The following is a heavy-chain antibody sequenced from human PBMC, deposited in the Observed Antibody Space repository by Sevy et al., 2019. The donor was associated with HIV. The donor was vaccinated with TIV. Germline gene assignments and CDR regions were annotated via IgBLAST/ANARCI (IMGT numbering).Heavy chain of an antibody. CDR3: ARGPSYYDFWSGYKGMDV. V-gene: IGHV3-11*04. D-gene: IGHD3-3*01. J-gene: IGHJ6*02. CDR1: GFTFSDYY. Sequence: RGCLRLSCAASGFTFSDYYMSWIRQAPGKGLEWVSYISSSGSTIYYADSVKGRFTISRDNAKNSLYLQMNSLRAEDTAVYYCARGPSYYDFWSGYKGMDVWGQGTTVTVSS. CDR2: ISSSGSTI.